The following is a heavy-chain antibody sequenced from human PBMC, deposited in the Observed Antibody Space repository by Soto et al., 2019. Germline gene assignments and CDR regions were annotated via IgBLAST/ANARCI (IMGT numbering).Heavy chain of an antibody. CDR2: IYTSGNT. CDR1: GGSISNYY. D-gene: IGHD2-21*01. V-gene: IGHV4-4*07. J-gene: IGHJ4*02. Sequence: SETLSLTCTVSGGSISNYYWSWIRQPAGKALEWIGRIYTSGNTNYNPSLKSRVTMSVDTSKNQFSLKLNSVTAADTAVYYCARLVGVAISPWGQGTLVTVSS. CDR3: ARLVGVAISP.